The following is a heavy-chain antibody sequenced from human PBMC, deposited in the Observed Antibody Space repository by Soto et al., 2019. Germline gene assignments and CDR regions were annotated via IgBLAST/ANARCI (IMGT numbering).Heavy chain of an antibody. CDR1: EFTFSSYA. V-gene: IGHV3-30-3*01. D-gene: IGHD3-3*01. CDR3: ARGGITIFEVVDY. J-gene: IGHJ4*02. CDR2: ISYDGSNK. Sequence: GGSLRLSCAASEFTFSSYAMHWFRQAPGKGLEWVAVISYDGSNKYYADSVKGRFPIPRDNSKNTLYLHMNSLRAEAPAVYYCARGGITIFEVVDYWGQGTLVTVSS.